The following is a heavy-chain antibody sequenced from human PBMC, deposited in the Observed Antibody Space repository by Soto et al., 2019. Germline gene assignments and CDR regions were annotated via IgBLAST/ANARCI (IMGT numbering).Heavy chain of an antibody. J-gene: IGHJ6*03. CDR2: ITTYNGDT. CDR3: ARLGGASMGGYHHFYMDV. CDR1: GYTFTRYG. D-gene: IGHD3-16*01. Sequence: ASVKVSCKASGYTFTRYGMSWVRQAPGQGLEWMGWITTYNGDTNYAQKFQGRVTMTTDTSTSTAYMELRSLRSDDTAMYYCARLGGASMGGYHHFYMDVWGKGTTVTVSS. V-gene: IGHV1-18*01.